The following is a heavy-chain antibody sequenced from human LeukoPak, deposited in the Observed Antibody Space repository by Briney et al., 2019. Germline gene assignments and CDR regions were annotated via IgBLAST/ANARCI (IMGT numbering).Heavy chain of an antibody. CDR3: AKSRNRSQLWILDYFDY. J-gene: IGHJ4*02. CDR2: ISGSGGST. V-gene: IGHV3-23*01. D-gene: IGHD5-18*01. CDR1: GFTFDDYA. Sequence: PGGSLRLSSAASGFTFDDYAMHWVRQAPGKGLEWVSAISGSGGSTYYADSVKGRFTISRDNSKNTLYLQMNSLRAEDTAVYYCAKSRNRSQLWILDYFDYWGQGTLVTVSS.